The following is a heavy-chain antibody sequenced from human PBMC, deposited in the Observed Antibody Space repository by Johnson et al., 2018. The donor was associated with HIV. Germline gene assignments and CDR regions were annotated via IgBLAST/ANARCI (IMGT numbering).Heavy chain of an antibody. CDR2: IDTDGSST. Sequence: QVQLVESGGGVVQPGRSLRLSCAGSGFTFDDHGMSWVRQVPGKGLEWVSRIDTDGSSTYYVDSVQGRFTISRDNSKNTLYLQMNSLRAEDTAVYYCAKRYSGSLRDTFDIWGQGTMVTVSS. CDR1: GFTFDDHG. D-gene: IGHD1-26*01. J-gene: IGHJ3*02. V-gene: IGHV3-NL1*01. CDR3: AKRYSGSLRDTFDI.